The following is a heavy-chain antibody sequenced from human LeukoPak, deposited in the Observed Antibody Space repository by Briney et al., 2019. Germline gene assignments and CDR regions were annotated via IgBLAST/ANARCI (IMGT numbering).Heavy chain of an antibody. CDR2: IYPGDSDT. CDR1: GYTFTNYW. CDR3: ARHSTTVTPRNFDY. V-gene: IGHV5-51*01. D-gene: IGHD4-17*01. J-gene: IGHJ4*02. Sequence: GESLKISCKGSGYTFTNYWIAWVRQMPGKGLEWMGIIYPGDSDTRYSPSFEGQVTISADRSINTADLQWSSLRASDTATYYCARHSTTVTPRNFDYWGQGTLVTVSA.